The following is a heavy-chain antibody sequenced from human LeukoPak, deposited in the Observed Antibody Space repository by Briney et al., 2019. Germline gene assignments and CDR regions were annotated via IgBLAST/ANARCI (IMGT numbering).Heavy chain of an antibody. D-gene: IGHD3-3*01. V-gene: IGHV1-2*06. CDR3: ARDLFTYYDFWSGQYYYYGMDV. CDR2: INPNSGGT. Sequence: ASVKVSCKASGYTFTSYAMNWVRQAPGQGLEWMGRINPNSGGTNYAQKFQGRVTMTRDTSISTAYMELSRLRSDDTAVYYCARDLFTYYDFWSGQYYYYGMDVWGQGTTVTVSS. J-gene: IGHJ6*02. CDR1: GYTFTSYA.